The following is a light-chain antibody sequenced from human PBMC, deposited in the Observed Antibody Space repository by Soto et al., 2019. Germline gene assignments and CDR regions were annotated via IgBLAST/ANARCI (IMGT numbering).Light chain of an antibody. CDR1: QGISSY. Sequence: DIQLTQSPSFLSASVGDRVTITCRASQGISSYLAWYQQKPGKAPKLLIYAASTLQSGVPSRFSGSGSGTEFTLTISSLQPEDFATYYCHQLNSYPTTFGQGTKVEIK. CDR2: AAS. V-gene: IGKV1-9*01. CDR3: HQLNSYPTT. J-gene: IGKJ1*01.